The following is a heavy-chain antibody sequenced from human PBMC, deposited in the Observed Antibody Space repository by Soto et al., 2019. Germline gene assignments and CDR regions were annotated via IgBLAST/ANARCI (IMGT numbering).Heavy chain of an antibody. CDR3: ARGVEMVAATPIFY. Sequence: SETLSLTCTVSGGSISSYYWSWIRQPPGKGLEWIGYIYYSGSTNYNPSLKSRVTISVDTSKNQFSLKLSSVTAADTAVYYCARGVEMVAATPIFYWGQGTLVTVSS. CDR2: IYYSGST. J-gene: IGHJ4*02. D-gene: IGHD2-15*01. CDR1: GGSISSYY. V-gene: IGHV4-59*01.